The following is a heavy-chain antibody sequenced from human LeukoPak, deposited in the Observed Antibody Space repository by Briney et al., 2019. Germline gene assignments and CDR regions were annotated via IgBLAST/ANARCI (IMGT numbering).Heavy chain of an antibody. J-gene: IGHJ4*02. CDR3: ATRGLDYYDSSGYYGPGVL. V-gene: IGHV1-69*13. CDR1: GGTYSSYA. Sequence: ASVKVSCKASGGTYSSYAISWVRQAPGQGLEWMGGMIPIFGTANYAQKFQGRVTITADESTSTAYMELSSLRSEDTAVYYCATRGLDYYDSSGYYGPGVLWGQGTLVTVSS. D-gene: IGHD3-22*01. CDR2: MIPIFGTA.